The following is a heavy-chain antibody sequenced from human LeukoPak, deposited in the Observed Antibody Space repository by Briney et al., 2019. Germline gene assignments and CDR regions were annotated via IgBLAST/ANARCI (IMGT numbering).Heavy chain of an antibody. CDR1: GFTFSSYG. J-gene: IGHJ4*02. V-gene: IGHV3-33*01. CDR2: IWYDGSHR. CDR3: ARLGSSWTFDY. Sequence: GGSLRLSCVASGFTFSSYGMNWVRQAPGKGLEWVAVIWYDGSHRYYADSVKGRFTISRENSKITLYLQMDSLRAEDTAVYYCARLGSSWTFDYWGQGTLVTVSS. D-gene: IGHD6-13*01.